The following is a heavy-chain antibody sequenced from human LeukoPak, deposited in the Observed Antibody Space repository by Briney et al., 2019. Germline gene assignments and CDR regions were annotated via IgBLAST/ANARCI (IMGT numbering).Heavy chain of an antibody. V-gene: IGHV1-2*02. CDR2: VNPNSGGT. Sequence: ASVKVSCKASGYTFTGYYMHWVRQAPGQGLEWMGWVNPNSGGTNYAQKFQGRVTMTRDTSISTAYMELSRLRSDDTAVYYCARGGSYGSGWYHYWGQGNLVTVSS. CDR3: ARGGSYGSGWYHY. J-gene: IGHJ4*02. D-gene: IGHD6-19*01. CDR1: GYTFTGYY.